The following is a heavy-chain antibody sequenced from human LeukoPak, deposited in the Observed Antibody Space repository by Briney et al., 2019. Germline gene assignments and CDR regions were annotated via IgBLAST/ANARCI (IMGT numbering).Heavy chain of an antibody. CDR1: GFTLSTYS. D-gene: IGHD3-9*01. CDR2: IGTGSGII. V-gene: IGHV3-48*01. Sequence: PGGSLRLSCAASGFTLSTYSMNWVRQAPGKGLEWVSYIGTGSGIISYVDSVKGRFTISRDDAKNSLYLQMNSLRAEDAAVYYCARDKDWAFDYWGQGTLVTVSS. CDR3: ARDKDWAFDY. J-gene: IGHJ4*02.